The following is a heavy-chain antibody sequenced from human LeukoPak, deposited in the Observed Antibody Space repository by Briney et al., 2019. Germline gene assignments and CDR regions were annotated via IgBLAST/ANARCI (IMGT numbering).Heavy chain of an antibody. CDR3: ASEEPAAPGPPYYYYYYGMDV. V-gene: IGHV1-69*06. CDR2: IIPFSGTA. CDR1: GGTFSSYA. D-gene: IGHD2-2*01. J-gene: IGHJ6*04. Sequence: SVKVSCKASGGTFSSYAISWVRQAPGQGLEWMGGIIPFSGTANYAQKFQGRVTITADKSTSTAYMELSSLRSEDTAVYYCASEEPAAPGPPYYYYYYGMDVWGKGTTVTVSS.